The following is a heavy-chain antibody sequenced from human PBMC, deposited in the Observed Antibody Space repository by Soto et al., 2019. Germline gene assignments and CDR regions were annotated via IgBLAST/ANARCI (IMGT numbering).Heavy chain of an antibody. CDR3: ARYYYDSSGYYRTYYFDY. Sequence: SVNVSCKASGGTFSSYAISWVRQDHGQGPEWMGGIIPIFGTANYAQKFQGRVTITADESTSTAYMELSSLRSEDTAVYYCARYYYDSSGYYRTYYFDYWGQGTLVTVSS. CDR2: IIPIFGTA. D-gene: IGHD3-22*01. V-gene: IGHV1-69*13. CDR1: GGTFSSYA. J-gene: IGHJ4*02.